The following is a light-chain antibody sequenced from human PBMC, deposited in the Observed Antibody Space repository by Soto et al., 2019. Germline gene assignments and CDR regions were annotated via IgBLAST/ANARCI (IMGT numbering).Light chain of an antibody. Sequence: DIQMTQSPSTLSASVGDRVTITCRASQSISTLLAWYQQKPGKAPNLLIYQASTLESVVPPRFSGGGSATDFTLTISSLQPDDFATYYCHQYNIFSTFGQGTKVEIK. V-gene: IGKV1-5*03. CDR2: QAS. CDR1: QSISTL. CDR3: HQYNIFST. J-gene: IGKJ1*01.